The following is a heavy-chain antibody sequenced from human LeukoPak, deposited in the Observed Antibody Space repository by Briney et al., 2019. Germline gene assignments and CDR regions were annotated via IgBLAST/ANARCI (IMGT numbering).Heavy chain of an antibody. D-gene: IGHD2-15*01. V-gene: IGHV3-15*07. CDR2: IKSKTDGGTT. CDR1: GFTFSNAW. Sequence: PGGSLRLSCAVSGFTFSNAWMNWVRQAPGKGLEWVGRIKSKTDGGTTDYAAPVKGRFTISRGDSKNTLYLQMNSLKTEDTAVYYCTTVAEDCSGGSCHWGAFDIWGQGTMVTVSS. J-gene: IGHJ3*02. CDR3: TTVAEDCSGGSCHWGAFDI.